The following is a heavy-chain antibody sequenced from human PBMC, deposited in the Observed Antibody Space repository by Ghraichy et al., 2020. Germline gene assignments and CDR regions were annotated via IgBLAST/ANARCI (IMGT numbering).Heavy chain of an antibody. J-gene: IGHJ4*02. V-gene: IGHV3-74*01. CDR1: GFIFSTYW. Sequence: ESLNISCAASGFIFSTYWMHWVRQAPGKGLVWVSRINSDGSTTSYADSVKGRFTISRDNAKNTLYLEMNSLRAEDTAVYYCARDPGYSSGWPLDYWGQGTLVTVSS. D-gene: IGHD6-19*01. CDR2: INSDGSTT. CDR3: ARDPGYSSGWPLDY.